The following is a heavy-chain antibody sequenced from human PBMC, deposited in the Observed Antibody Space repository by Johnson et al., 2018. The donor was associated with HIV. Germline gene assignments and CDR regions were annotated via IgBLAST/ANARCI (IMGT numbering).Heavy chain of an antibody. V-gene: IGHV3-30-3*01. D-gene: IGHD5-12*01. CDR2: ISYDGSDK. CDR3: ARDHSGYDSVTAAFDI. CDR1: GFTFSSFA. J-gene: IGHJ3*02. Sequence: QVQLVESGGGAVQPGRSLRLSCAASGFTFSSFAIHWVRQAPGKGLEWVAVISYDGSDKYYADSVKGRFTISRDNSKNKLYLEMNSLRAEDTAVYCCARDHSGYDSVTAAFDIWGQGTMVTVSS.